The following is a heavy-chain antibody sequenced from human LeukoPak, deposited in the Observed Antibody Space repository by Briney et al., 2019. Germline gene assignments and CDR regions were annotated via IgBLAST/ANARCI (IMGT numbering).Heavy chain of an antibody. CDR2: IYDSGNT. Sequence: SETLSLTCSVSGGSISGINYCWGRLRQPPGKGLEWIGSIYDSGNTYYKPSLKSRVTISVDTSKNQFSLKLSSVTAADTAVYYCARDPIPYCSGGSCYSHYYYYMDVWGKGTTVTVSS. V-gene: IGHV4-39*07. CDR1: GGSISGINYC. J-gene: IGHJ6*03. D-gene: IGHD2-15*01. CDR3: ARDPIPYCSGGSCYSHYYYYMDV.